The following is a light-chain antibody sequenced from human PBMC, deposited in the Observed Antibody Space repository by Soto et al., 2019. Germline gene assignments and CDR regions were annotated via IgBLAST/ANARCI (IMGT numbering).Light chain of an antibody. CDR3: QQYESYSPWT. Sequence: DIQMTQSPSALSASVGDRATITCRASQSITTWLAWYQQKPGKAPKLLIYHASTLPSGVPSRYSGSGSGTEFTLTISNLQPDDFATYYCQQYESYSPWTFGQGTKVDIK. V-gene: IGKV1-5*01. CDR2: HAS. CDR1: QSITTW. J-gene: IGKJ1*01.